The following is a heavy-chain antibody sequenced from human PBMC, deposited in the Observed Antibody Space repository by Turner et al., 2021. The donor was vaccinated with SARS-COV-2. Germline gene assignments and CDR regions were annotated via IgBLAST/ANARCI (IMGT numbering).Heavy chain of an antibody. V-gene: IGHV4-59*01. CDR2: IYYRGST. Sequence: QVQLQESGPGLVKPSETLSLTCTVSGGSISSDFWSWIRQPPGKGLEWSGYIYYRGSTNYNPSLKSRVTMSVDTSKNQFSLKLRSVTAADTAVYYRARELRFNWLDSWGQGTLVTVSS. CDR1: GGSISSDF. J-gene: IGHJ5*01. D-gene: IGHD3-3*01. CDR3: ARELRFNWLDS.